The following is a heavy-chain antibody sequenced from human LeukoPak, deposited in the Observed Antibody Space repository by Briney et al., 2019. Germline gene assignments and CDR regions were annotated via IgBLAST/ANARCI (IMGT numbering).Heavy chain of an antibody. V-gene: IGHV3-23*01. CDR1: GFTFSSYA. CDR3: AKEHFYDSSGYYYVPNLLWY. J-gene: IGHJ4*02. CDR2: ISGSGGST. D-gene: IGHD3-22*01. Sequence: GRSLRLSCAASGFTFSSYAMHWVRQAPGKGLEWVSAISGSGGSTYYADSVKGRFTISRDNSKNTLYLQMNSLRAEDTAVYSCAKEHFYDSSGYYYVPNLLWYWGQGTLVTVSS.